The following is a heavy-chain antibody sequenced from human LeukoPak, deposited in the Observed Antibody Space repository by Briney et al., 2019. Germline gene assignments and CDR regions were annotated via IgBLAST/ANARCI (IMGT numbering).Heavy chain of an antibody. D-gene: IGHD6-6*01. J-gene: IGHJ4*02. CDR3: ARDPSSSRSY. CDR2: MNPKSGNT. V-gene: IGHV1-8*01. CDR1: GYTFTSYD. Sequence: GASVKVSCKGSGYTFTSYDINWVRQATGQGLEWMGWMNPKSGNTGYAQKVQGRVTMTRNTSISTAYMELSSLRSEDTAVYYCARDPSSSRSYWGQGTLVTVSS.